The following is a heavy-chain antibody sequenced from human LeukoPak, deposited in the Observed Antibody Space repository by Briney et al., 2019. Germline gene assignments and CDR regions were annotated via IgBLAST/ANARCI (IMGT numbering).Heavy chain of an antibody. J-gene: IGHJ5*02. Sequence: SETLSLTCAVYGGSFSGYYWTWIRQPPGKGLEWIGEINHSGSTNYNPSLKSRVTVSVDTSKNQFSLRLSSVTAADTTVYYCARGRSYDILTGPQNWFDPWGQGTLVTVSS. CDR3: ARGRSYDILTGPQNWFDP. V-gene: IGHV4-34*01. CDR1: GGSFSGYY. CDR2: INHSGST. D-gene: IGHD3-9*01.